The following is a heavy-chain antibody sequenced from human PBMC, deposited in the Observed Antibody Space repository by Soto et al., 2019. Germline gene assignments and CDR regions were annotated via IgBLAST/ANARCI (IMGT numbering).Heavy chain of an antibody. Sequence: VEALKISCKGSVYSFTRYCISWVRQMPGKGLEWMGRIDPSDSYTNSSPSFQGHVTISADKSISTAYLQWSSLKASDTAMYYCARQVVAGTPDVGGQGTTVTV. CDR2: IDPSDSYT. V-gene: IGHV5-10-1*01. CDR3: ARQVVAGTPDV. J-gene: IGHJ6*02. D-gene: IGHD6-19*01. CDR1: VYSFTRYC.